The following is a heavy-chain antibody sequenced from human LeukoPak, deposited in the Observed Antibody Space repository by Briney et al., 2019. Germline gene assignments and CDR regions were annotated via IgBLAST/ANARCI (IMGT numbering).Heavy chain of an antibody. J-gene: IGHJ4*02. D-gene: IGHD6-19*01. CDR3: ARGRWSSGWYYDY. CDR2: INHSGST. CDR1: GGSFSGYY. Sequence: KSSETLSLTCAVYGGSFSGYYWSWIRQPPGKGLGWIGEINHSGSTNYNPSLKSRVTISVDTSKNQFSLKLSSVTAADTAVYYCARGRWSSGWYYDYWGQGTLVTVSS. V-gene: IGHV4-34*01.